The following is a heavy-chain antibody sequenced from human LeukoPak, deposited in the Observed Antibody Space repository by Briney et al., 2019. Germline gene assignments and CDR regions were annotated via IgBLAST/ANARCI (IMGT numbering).Heavy chain of an antibody. CDR1: GFTFSPDW. D-gene: IGHD3-10*01. J-gene: IGHJ4*02. CDR2: MNFGGTTI. V-gene: IGHV3-74*01. CDR3: ARENYWSYDY. Sequence: GGSLRLSCAASGFTFSPDWMHWVRQAPGKRLVWVSRMNFGGTTIDYADSVKGRFTISRDNPKNTLYLQMNSLRAEDTAVYYCARENYWSYDYWGQGTLVTVSS.